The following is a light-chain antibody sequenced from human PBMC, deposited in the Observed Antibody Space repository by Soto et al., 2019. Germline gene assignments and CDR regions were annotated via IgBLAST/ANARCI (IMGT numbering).Light chain of an antibody. CDR1: QSVSSSY. Sequence: EIVLTQSPGTLSLSPGERATLSCRASQSVSSSYLAWYQQKPGQAPRFLIYGTSSRATGIPDRFSGSGSGTDFSLTISRLEPEDFAVYYCQQFGSSIPHTFGQGTKLEIK. CDR3: QQFGSSIPHT. CDR2: GTS. J-gene: IGKJ2*01. V-gene: IGKV3-20*01.